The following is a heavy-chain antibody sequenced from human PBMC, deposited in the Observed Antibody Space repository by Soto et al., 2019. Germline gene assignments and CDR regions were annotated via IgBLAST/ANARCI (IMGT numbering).Heavy chain of an antibody. CDR1: VGSISSGGYS. V-gene: IGHV4-30-2*01. J-gene: IGHJ6*02. CDR3: ARGMRDFWSGYYTGMDV. Sequence: SETLSLTCAVSVGSISSGGYSWSWIRQPPGKGLEWIGYIYHSGSTYYNPSLKSRVTISVDRSKNQFSLKLSSVTAADTAVYYCARGMRDFWSGYYTGMDVWGQGTTVTVSS. CDR2: IYHSGST. D-gene: IGHD3-3*01.